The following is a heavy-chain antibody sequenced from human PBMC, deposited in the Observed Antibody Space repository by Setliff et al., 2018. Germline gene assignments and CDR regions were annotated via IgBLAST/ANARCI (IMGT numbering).Heavy chain of an antibody. CDR1: GYSFTNHY. V-gene: IGHV1-18*04. J-gene: IGHJ5*02. D-gene: IGHD2-15*01. CDR3: ARSPALLGIVYLDP. CDR2: ISAYTGNT. Sequence: ASVKVSCKASGYSFTNHYIHWVRQAPGQGLEWMGWISAYTGNTKYSQKFQGRVTITTDESTSTAYMELNSLTSEGTAVDYCARSPALLGIVYLDPWGQGTRVTVSS.